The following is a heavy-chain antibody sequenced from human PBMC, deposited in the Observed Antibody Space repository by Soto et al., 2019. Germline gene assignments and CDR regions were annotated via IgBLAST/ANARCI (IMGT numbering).Heavy chain of an antibody. D-gene: IGHD6-19*01. V-gene: IGHV1-18*01. CDR3: ARDQNSDWYVKESGMDV. CDR1: GYTFTTYA. Sequence: ASVKVSCKASGYTFTTYAVSWVRQAPGQGLEWMGWISAYNGNTNYAQKLQGRVTMTTDTSTSTAYMELRSLRSDDTAVYYCARDQNSDWYVKESGMDVWGQGTTVTVSS. J-gene: IGHJ6*02. CDR2: ISAYNGNT.